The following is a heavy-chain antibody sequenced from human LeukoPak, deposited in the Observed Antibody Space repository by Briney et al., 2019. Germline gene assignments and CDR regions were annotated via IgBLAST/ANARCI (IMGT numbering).Heavy chain of an antibody. V-gene: IGHV4-38-2*02. CDR2: IYHSGST. CDR1: GYSISSGYF. Sequence: SETLSLTCTVSGYSISSGYFWGWIRQPPGKGLEWIGTIYHSGSTYYKPSLKSRVTISIDTSKNQFSLKLSSVTAADTAVYYCASGTYYYDSSGFYYPQSIDYWGQGTLVTVSS. J-gene: IGHJ4*02. CDR3: ASGTYYYDSSGFYYPQSIDY. D-gene: IGHD3-22*01.